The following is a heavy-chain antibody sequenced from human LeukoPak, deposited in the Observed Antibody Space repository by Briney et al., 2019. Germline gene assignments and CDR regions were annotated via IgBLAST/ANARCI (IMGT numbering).Heavy chain of an antibody. V-gene: IGHV4-59*01. CDR1: GGSISSYY. D-gene: IGHD3-10*01. CDR2: IYYSGST. CDR3: ARSGGPVGSGSEFDY. J-gene: IGHJ4*02. Sequence: SETLSLTCTVSGGSISSYYWSWIRQPPGKGLEWIGYIYYSGSTNYNPSLKSRVTISVDTPKSQFSLKLSSVTAADTAVYYCARSGGPVGSGSEFDYWGQGTLVTVSS.